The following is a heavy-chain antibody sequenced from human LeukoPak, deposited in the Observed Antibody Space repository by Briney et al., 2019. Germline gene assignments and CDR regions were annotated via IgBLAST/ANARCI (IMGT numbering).Heavy chain of an antibody. CDR2: IYYSGST. Sequence: SETLSLTCTVSGGSISSHYWSWIRRPPGEGLEWIGYIYYSGSTNYNPSLKSRVTISVDTSKNQFSLKLSSVTAADTAVYYCARIPVAQYYYYYYMDVWGKGTTVTVSS. CDR1: GGSISSHY. CDR3: ARIPVAQYYYYYYMDV. J-gene: IGHJ6*03. V-gene: IGHV4-59*11.